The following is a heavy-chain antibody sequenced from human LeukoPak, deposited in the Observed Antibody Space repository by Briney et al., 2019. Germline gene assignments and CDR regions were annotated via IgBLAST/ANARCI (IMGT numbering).Heavy chain of an antibody. D-gene: IGHD6-13*01. CDR1: GFTFSSYS. J-gene: IGHJ4*02. Sequence: GGSLRLSCAASGFTFSSYSMNWVRQAPGKGLEWVSSISSSSSYIYYADSVKGRFTISRDNAKNSLYLQMNSLRAEDTAVYYCARDQGSSPGEEDDYXXQGTLVTVSS. CDR2: ISSSSSYI. CDR3: ARDQGSSPGEEDDY. V-gene: IGHV3-21*01.